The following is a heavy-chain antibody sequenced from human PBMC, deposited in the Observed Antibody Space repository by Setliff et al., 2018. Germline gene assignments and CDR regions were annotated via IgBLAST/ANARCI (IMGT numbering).Heavy chain of an antibody. CDR3: LLPCTSGWHNWADP. Sequence: PGESLKISCAASGFTFSGAEIHWVRQASGKGLEWVGRIRSKADKYATDYGASAKGRFIISRDDSKKTAYLQMGSLRAEDTAMYYCLLPCTSGWHNWADPWGQGTLVTVSS. D-gene: IGHD6-19*01. V-gene: IGHV3-73*01. CDR2: IRSKADKYAT. J-gene: IGHJ5*02. CDR1: GFTFSGAE.